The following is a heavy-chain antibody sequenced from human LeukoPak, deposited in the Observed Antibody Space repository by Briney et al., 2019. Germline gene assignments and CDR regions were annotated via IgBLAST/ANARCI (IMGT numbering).Heavy chain of an antibody. J-gene: IGHJ5*02. CDR3: AREGGGMSSVTWGWFDP. CDR1: GYTFTSYY. V-gene: IGHV1-2*02. D-gene: IGHD4-17*01. CDR2: INSNSGGT. Sequence: ASVKVSCKASGYTFTSYYMHWVRQAPGQGLEWMGWINSNSGGTNYAQKFQGRVTMTRDTSISTAYMELSSLRSDDTAVYYCAREGGGMSSVTWGWFDPWGQGTLVTVSS.